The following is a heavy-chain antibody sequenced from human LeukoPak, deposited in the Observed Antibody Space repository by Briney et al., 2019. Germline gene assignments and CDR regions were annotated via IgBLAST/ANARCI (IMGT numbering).Heavy chain of an antibody. CDR3: AKDYYDSSGYYAGMVFDY. CDR1: GFTFSSYA. Sequence: GGSLRLPCAASGFTFSSYAMHWVRQAPGKGLEWVAVISYDGSNKYYADSVKGRFTISRDNSKNTLYLQMNSLRAEDTAVYYCAKDYYDSSGYYAGMVFDYWGQGTLVTVSS. CDR2: ISYDGSNK. D-gene: IGHD3-22*01. J-gene: IGHJ4*02. V-gene: IGHV3-30-3*01.